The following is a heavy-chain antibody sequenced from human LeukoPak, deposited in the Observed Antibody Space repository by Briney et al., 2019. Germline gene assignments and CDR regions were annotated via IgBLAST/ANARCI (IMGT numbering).Heavy chain of an antibody. CDR1: GDSVSSATAT. J-gene: IGHJ6*02. V-gene: IGHV6-1*01. D-gene: IGHD1-26*01. CDR2: TYYQSKWYN. CDR3: AREFRIVGAMHGMDV. Sequence: SQTLSLTCVISGDSVSSATATWNWIRQSPSRGLEWLGRTYYQSKWYNDYAVSVKSRITINPDTSKNQFSLQLNSVTPEDTAVYYCAREFRIVGAMHGMDVWGQGTTVTVSS.